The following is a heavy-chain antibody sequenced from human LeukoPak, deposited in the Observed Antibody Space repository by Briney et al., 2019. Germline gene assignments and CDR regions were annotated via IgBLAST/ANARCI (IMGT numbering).Heavy chain of an antibody. Sequence: ASVKVSCKASGYTFSSYDINWVRQAPGQGLEWMGWISAYNGNTNYAQKLQGRVTMTTDTSTSTAYMELRSLRSDDTAVYYCARDRLRYCSGGSCYSAPDYWGQGTLVTVSS. CDR3: ARDRLRYCSGGSCYSAPDY. V-gene: IGHV1-18*01. CDR2: ISAYNGNT. D-gene: IGHD2-15*01. J-gene: IGHJ4*02. CDR1: GYTFSSYD.